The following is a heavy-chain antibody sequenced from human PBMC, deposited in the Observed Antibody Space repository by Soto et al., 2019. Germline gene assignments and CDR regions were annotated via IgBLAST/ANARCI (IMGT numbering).Heavy chain of an antibody. V-gene: IGHV4-59*08. CDR3: ARHSTTVWYFDP. CDR1: GPSISSHY. D-gene: IGHD4-17*01. CDR2: VYRSGSA. J-gene: IGHJ5*02. Sequence: SETLSLTCSVSGPSISSHYWSWIRQPPGKGLEWIGYVYRSGSANYNPSLKSRVAISVDTSKNHFYLKLRSVTAADTAVYYCARHSTTVWYFDPWGQGTLVTVSS.